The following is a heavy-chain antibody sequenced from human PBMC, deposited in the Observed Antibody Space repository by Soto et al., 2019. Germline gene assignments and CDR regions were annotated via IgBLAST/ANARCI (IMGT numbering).Heavy chain of an antibody. CDR3: AKVLGSSGYYYGYYYYGMDV. CDR2: ISGSGGST. V-gene: IGHV3-23*01. D-gene: IGHD3-22*01. CDR1: GFTFSSYA. Sequence: GCSLRLSCAASGFTFSSYAMSWVRQAPGKGLEWVSAISGSGGSTYYADSVKGRFTISRDNSKNTLYLQMKSLRAEDTAVYYCAKVLGSSGYYYGYYYYGMDVWGQGTTVTAYS. J-gene: IGHJ6*02.